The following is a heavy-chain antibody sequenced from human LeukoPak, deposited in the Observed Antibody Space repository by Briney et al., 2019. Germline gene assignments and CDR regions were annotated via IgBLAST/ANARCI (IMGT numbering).Heavy chain of an antibody. V-gene: IGHV4-39*01. D-gene: IGHD2-8*01. J-gene: IGHJ4*02. Sequence: PSETLSLTCTVSGGSISSSSYYWGWIRQPPGKGLEWIGSIYYSGRTYYNPSLKSRVTISVDTSKNQFSLKLSSVTAADTAVYYCASHYCTNGVCWVGVSDYWGQGTLVTVSS. CDR3: ASHYCTNGVCWVGVSDY. CDR2: IYYSGRT. CDR1: GGSISSSSYY.